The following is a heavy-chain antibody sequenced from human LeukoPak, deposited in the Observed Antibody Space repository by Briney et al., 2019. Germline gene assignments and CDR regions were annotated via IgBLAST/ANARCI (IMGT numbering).Heavy chain of an antibody. CDR1: GFTFSSYG. CDR3: AGRYCSGDYCPGY. D-gene: IGHD2-21*01. CDR2: IRYHGSEK. J-gene: IGHJ4*02. V-gene: IGHV3-30*02. Sequence: GGSLRLSCAASGFTFSSYGMHWVRQAPGKGLEWVAFIRYHGSEKYYADSVKGRFTISRDNSKNTLYLQMNSLRAEDTAVYYCAGRYCSGDYCPGYWGQGTLVTVSS.